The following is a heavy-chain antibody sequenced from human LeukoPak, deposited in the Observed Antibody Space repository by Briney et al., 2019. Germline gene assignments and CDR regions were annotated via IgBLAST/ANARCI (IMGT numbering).Heavy chain of an antibody. J-gene: IGHJ4*02. CDR3: AKGAQGMTYTEFDY. Sequence: PGGSLRLSCAASGFTFSNYAMTWVRQAPGKGLEWVSLISGSGGSTYYADSVKGRFTISRDNSKNTLYLQMNSLRAEDTAVYYCAKGAQGMTYTEFDYWGQGTLVTVSS. CDR1: GFTFSNYA. V-gene: IGHV3-23*01. CDR2: ISGSGGST. D-gene: IGHD3-10*01.